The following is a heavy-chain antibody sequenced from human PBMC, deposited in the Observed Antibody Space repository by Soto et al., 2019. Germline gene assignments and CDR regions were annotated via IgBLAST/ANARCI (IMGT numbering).Heavy chain of an antibody. Sequence: QVQLVQSGAEVKKPGASVKVSCKASGYTFSNYGLTWVRQAPGQGLEWMGWIGVYNGNTDYAQKVKGRVTLTTDTSTSTAYMELRSLRSDDTGVYYCARDSLPMAVAAPDNWGQGTLVIVSS. V-gene: IGHV1-18*01. J-gene: IGHJ4*02. CDR3: ARDSLPMAVAAPDN. CDR2: IGVYNGNT. D-gene: IGHD2-15*01. CDR1: GYTFSNYG.